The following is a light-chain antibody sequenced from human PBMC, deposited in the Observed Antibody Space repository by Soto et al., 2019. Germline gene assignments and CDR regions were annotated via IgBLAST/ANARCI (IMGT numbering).Light chain of an antibody. CDR1: SSNIGNNY. Sequence: QSVLTQPPSVSAAPGQKVTISCSGSSSNIGNNYVSWYQQLPGTAPKLLIYDNNKRPSGIPDRFSGSKSGTSATLGITGPQTGDEAAYYCGTCDSSLSAVVFGGGTKLTVL. CDR2: DNN. J-gene: IGLJ2*01. V-gene: IGLV1-51*01. CDR3: GTCDSSLSAVV.